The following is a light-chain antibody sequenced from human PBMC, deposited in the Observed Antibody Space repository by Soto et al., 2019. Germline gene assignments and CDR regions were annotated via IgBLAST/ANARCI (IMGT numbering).Light chain of an antibody. CDR1: QSVGTY. CDR2: DAS. Sequence: EIVLTQSPATLSLSPGERATLSCRASQSVGTYLAWYQQKPGQAPRLLIYDASNRATGIPARFSGSGSETDFSIPISGLEPEDFAVYYCPQRTNWPPLTFGGGTMVVIK. J-gene: IGKJ4*01. CDR3: PQRTNWPPLT. V-gene: IGKV3-11*01.